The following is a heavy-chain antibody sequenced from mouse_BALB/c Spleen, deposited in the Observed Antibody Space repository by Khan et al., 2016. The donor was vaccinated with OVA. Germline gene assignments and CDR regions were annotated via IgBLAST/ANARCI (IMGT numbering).Heavy chain of an antibody. CDR2: IWGGGIT. CDR1: GFSLTDYG. CDR3: AKHLILYPYYFDY. V-gene: IGHV2-6-5*01. J-gene: IGHJ2*01. Sequence: QVQLKQSGPGLVAPSQSLSITCTVSGFSLTDYGVRWIRQPPGKGLEWLGVIWGGGITYYNSALKSRLSISKDNSKSPVFIKMNSQQTDDTSMYYGAKHLILYPYYFDYWGQGTTLTVSS.